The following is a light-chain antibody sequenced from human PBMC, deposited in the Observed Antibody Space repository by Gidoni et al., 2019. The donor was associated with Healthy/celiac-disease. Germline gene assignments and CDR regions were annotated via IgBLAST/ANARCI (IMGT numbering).Light chain of an antibody. CDR3: NSRDSSGNHLRV. V-gene: IGLV3-19*01. CDR2: GKT. Sequence: SSELTQDPAVSVALGQTVRITCQGDSLRSYYASWYQPKPGQAPVLVIYGKTNRPSGIPDRFSGSSSGNTASLTITGAQAEDEADYYCNSRDSSGNHLRVFGGGTKLTVL. CDR1: SLRSYY. J-gene: IGLJ3*02.